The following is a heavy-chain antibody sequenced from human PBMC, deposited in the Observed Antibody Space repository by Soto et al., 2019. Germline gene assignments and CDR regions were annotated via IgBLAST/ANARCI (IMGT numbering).Heavy chain of an antibody. J-gene: IGHJ4*01. D-gene: IGHD3-3*01. V-gene: IGHV3-30*03. CDR3: FTIFGGASDF. CDR2: TSHDGVSK. CDR1: GFTFRTYG. Sequence: QVQLVESGGGVVQPGRSLRLSCAASGFTFRTYGMHWARQAPGKGLEWLAMTSHDGVSKYYADSVKGRFTISRDNSKNTLYLQMNTLGAEDTALYYCFTIFGGASDFWGQGTLVTVSS.